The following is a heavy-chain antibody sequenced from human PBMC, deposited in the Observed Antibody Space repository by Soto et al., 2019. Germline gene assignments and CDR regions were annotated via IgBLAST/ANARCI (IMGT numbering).Heavy chain of an antibody. Sequence: ASVKVSCKASGYTFSGYYMHWVRQAPGQGLEWMGWINTLSGDTSFPQKFQGRLAMTRDTSIDTAFMEVSRLTSDDTAIYYCARSLLNVLLPLGYWGQGTLVTVS. D-gene: IGHD6-6*01. CDR1: GYTFSGYY. CDR3: ARSLLNVLLPLGY. V-gene: IGHV1-2*02. CDR2: INTLSGDT. J-gene: IGHJ4*02.